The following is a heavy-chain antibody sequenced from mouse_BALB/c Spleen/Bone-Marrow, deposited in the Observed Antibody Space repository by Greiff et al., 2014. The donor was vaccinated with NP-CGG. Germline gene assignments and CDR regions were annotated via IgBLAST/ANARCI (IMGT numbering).Heavy chain of an antibody. CDR2: IDPANGNT. CDR3: ARWEYYAMDY. D-gene: IGHD4-1*01. Sequence: DVHLVESGAELVKPGASVKLSCTASGFNIKDTYMYWVKQRPEQGLEWIGRIDPANGNTKYDPKFQGKATITADTSSNTAYLQLSSLTSEDTAVYYCARWEYYAMDYWGQGTSVTVSS. CDR1: GFNIKDTY. V-gene: IGHV14-3*02. J-gene: IGHJ4*01.